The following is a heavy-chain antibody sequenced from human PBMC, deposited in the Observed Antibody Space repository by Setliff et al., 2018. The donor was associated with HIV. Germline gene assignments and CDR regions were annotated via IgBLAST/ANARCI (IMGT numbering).Heavy chain of an antibody. J-gene: IGHJ5*02. CDR3: ARENGWLFGWFDP. Sequence: SETLSLTCTVSGDSIASGGYSWTWIRQPPGKALERIGYIYYSGGTSYSGTTYYNPSVASRITISGDTSKNQFSLKLTSVTAADTAIYYCARENGWLFGWFDPWGQGTPVTVSS. CDR2: IYYSGGT. V-gene: IGHV4-30-4*08. D-gene: IGHD3-22*01. CDR1: GDSIASGGYS.